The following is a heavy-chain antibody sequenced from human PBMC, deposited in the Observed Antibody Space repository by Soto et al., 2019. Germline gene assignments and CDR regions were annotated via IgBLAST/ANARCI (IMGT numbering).Heavy chain of an antibody. V-gene: IGHV1-69*13. CDR2: IIPMFGTA. Sequence: SVKVSCKASGGTFSSYAMNWVRQVPGQGLEWMGGIIPMFGTADYAQKFQARVTITADESTSTAYMELSSLTSEDTAVYYCARPVLMDTGVRYYYGMDVWGQGTTVTVSS. D-gene: IGHD5-18*01. CDR1: GGTFSSYA. J-gene: IGHJ6*02. CDR3: ARPVLMDTGVRYYYGMDV.